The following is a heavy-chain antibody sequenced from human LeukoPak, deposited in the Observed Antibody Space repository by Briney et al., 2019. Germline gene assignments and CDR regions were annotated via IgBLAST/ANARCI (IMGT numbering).Heavy chain of an antibody. V-gene: IGHV4-59*01. CDR1: DDSITMNY. J-gene: IGHJ6*03. CDR3: ARGRVSSSTWYSTYYYYFYMDV. CDR2: VDHTGST. Sequence: PSETLSLTCSVSDDSITMNYWTWIRQPPGKGMEWIGYVDHTGSTNFNPSLNGRVSISRDSTNNLFSLRLRSVTAADTAVYFCARGRVSSSTWYSTYYYYFYMDVWGKGTTVTVSS. D-gene: IGHD1-1*01.